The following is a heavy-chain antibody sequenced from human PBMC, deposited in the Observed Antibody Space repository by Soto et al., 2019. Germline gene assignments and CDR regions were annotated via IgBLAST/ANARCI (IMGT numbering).Heavy chain of an antibody. D-gene: IGHD4-17*01. CDR1: GFTFSDYG. CDR2: ISYDSSDT. CDR3: AKVLAGSYGDYGPSPFHFDY. Sequence: QVQLVESGGGVVQPGRSLRLSCAASGFTFSDYGMLWVRQAPGKGLEWVAVISYDSSDTYYAESVKGRFAISRDNSMNTQYLQMNSLRAEDTAVYYCAKVLAGSYGDYGPSPFHFDYWGQGTLVTVSS. J-gene: IGHJ4*02. V-gene: IGHV3-30*18.